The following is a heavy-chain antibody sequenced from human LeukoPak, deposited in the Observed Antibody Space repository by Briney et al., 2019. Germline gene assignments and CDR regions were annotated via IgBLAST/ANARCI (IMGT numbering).Heavy chain of an antibody. J-gene: IGHJ4*02. V-gene: IGHV3-23*01. D-gene: IGHD3-22*01. CDR3: AKDPHYYDSSGYSDY. CDR2: ISGSGGST. CDR1: GFTFSSYA. Sequence: GGSLRLSCAASGFTFSSYAMSWVRQAPGKGLEWVSAISGSGGSTYYADSVKSRFTISRDNSKNTLYLQMNSLRAEDTAVYYCAKDPHYYDSSGYSDYWGQGTLVTVSS.